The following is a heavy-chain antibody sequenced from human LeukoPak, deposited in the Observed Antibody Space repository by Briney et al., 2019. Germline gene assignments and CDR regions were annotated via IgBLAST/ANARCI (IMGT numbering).Heavy chain of an antibody. CDR3: ARDKSAGADTGSSFYY. J-gene: IGHJ4*02. D-gene: IGHD3-10*01. CDR1: GFTLSGYF. Sequence: QSGGSLRLSCAASGFTLSGYFMSWVRQAPGEGLEWVASIKGDGSEKYYVDSVKGRFTFSRDNAKNSLYLQMDSLRAEDTAVYYCARDKSAGADTGSSFYYWGQGALVTVSS. V-gene: IGHV3-7*03. CDR2: IKGDGSEK.